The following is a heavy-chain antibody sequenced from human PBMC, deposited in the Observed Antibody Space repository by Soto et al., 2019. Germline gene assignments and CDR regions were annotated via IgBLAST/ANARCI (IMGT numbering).Heavy chain of an antibody. CDR1: GFTFSSYA. V-gene: IGHV3-23*01. D-gene: IGHD6-13*01. J-gene: IGHJ4*02. CDR2: ISGSGGST. CDR3: AKLYRSSGGY. Sequence: EVQLLESGGGLVQPGGSLRLSCAASGFTFSSYAMSWVRQAPGKGLEWVSAISGSGGSTYYADSVKGRFTSSRDNSKNTRHLHMNSLRAEDTAVYYCAKLYRSSGGYWGQGTLVTVSS.